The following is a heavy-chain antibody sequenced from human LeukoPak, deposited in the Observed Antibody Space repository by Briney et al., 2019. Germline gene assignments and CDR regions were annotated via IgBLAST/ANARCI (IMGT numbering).Heavy chain of an antibody. CDR2: IKEDGSEK. D-gene: IGHD5-18*01. V-gene: IGHV3-7*01. J-gene: IGHJ4*02. CDR3: ARDRNSYGYLDY. Sequence: GGSLRLSCVASGFTFSNYWMNWVRQAPGKGLEWVANIKEDGSEKYYVDSVKGRFTISRDNAKNSLYLQVSSLRDEDTAVYYCARDRNSYGYLDYWGQGTLVTVSS. CDR1: GFTFSNYW.